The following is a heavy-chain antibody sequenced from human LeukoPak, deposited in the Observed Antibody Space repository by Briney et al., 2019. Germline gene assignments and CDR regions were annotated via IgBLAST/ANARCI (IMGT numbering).Heavy chain of an antibody. J-gene: IGHJ4*01. CDR2: INTNTGNP. D-gene: IGHD3-22*01. V-gene: IGHV7-4-1*02. CDR1: GYTFTSYA. CDR3: ARDDMVEGLLLPFDY. Sequence: ASVKVSCKASGYTFTSYAMNWVRQAPGQGLEWMGWINTNTGNPTYAQGFTGRFVFSLDTPVSTAYLQISSLKAEDTAVYYCARDDMVEGLLLPFDYWGQEPWSPSPQ.